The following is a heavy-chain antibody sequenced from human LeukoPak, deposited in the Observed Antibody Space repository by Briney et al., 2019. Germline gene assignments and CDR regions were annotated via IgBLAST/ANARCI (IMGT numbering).Heavy chain of an antibody. CDR2: IKQDGSEK. J-gene: IGHJ5*02. CDR3: AKGALLLRLSLSWFDP. Sequence: GGSLRLSCAASGFTFSSYWMSWVRQAPGKGLEWVANIKQDGSEKYYVNSVKGRFTISRDNAKNSLYLQMNSLRAEDTAVYYCAKGALLLRLSLSWFDPWGQGTLVTVSS. CDR1: GFTFSSYW. D-gene: IGHD2-15*01. V-gene: IGHV3-7*01.